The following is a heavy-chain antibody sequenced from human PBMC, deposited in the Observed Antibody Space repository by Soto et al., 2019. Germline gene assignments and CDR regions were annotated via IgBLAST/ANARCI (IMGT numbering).Heavy chain of an antibody. Sequence: ASVKVSCKASGYTFTSYGISWVRQAPGQGLEWMGWISAYNGNTNYAQKLQGRVTMTTDTSTSTAYMELRSLRSDDTAVYYCARGDVVVVAATHYYYYYMDVWGKGTTGTVSS. CDR2: ISAYNGNT. CDR1: GYTFTSYG. J-gene: IGHJ6*03. CDR3: ARGDVVVVAATHYYYYYMDV. D-gene: IGHD2-15*01. V-gene: IGHV1-18*01.